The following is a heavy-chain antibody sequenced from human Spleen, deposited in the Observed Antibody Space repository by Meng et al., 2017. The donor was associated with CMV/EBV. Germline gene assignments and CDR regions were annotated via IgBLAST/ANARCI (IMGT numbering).Heavy chain of an antibody. J-gene: IGHJ4*02. Sequence: KPSGYTFTDYYLHWVRQAPGQGFEWMGWINPNSGFTNYAQRFQGRVTLTTDASMSTAYMELRRLRSDDTATYYCGRYIGGAYRGTDGWGQGSLVTVSS. D-gene: IGHD3-16*01. CDR3: GRYIGGAYRGTDG. CDR2: INPNSGFT. CDR1: GYTFTDYY. V-gene: IGHV1-2*02.